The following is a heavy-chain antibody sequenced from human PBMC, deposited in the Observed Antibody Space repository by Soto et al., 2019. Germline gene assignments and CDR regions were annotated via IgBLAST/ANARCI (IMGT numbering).Heavy chain of an antibody. CDR3: AKGSGMDV. CDR2: ISGSGGST. Sequence: PGGSLRLSCAASGFNFSYYAMSWVRQAPGKGLEWVSLISGSGGSTYYADSVKGRFTISRDNSRNTLYLQMNSLRAEDTAVYYCAKGSGMDVWSQGTTVTVSS. CDR1: GFNFSYYA. J-gene: IGHJ6*02. V-gene: IGHV3-23*01.